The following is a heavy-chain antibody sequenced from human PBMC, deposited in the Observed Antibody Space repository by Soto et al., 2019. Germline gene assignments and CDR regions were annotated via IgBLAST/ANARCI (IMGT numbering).Heavy chain of an antibody. CDR3: ARDRVYTGYDLQY. D-gene: IGHD5-12*01. CDR1: GFSFSSYA. V-gene: IGHV3-48*02. J-gene: IGHJ4*02. Sequence: EVQLVESGGGLVQPGGSLRLSCAASGFSFSSYAMNWVRQAPGKGLEWVSYISSTSSTIYYADSVKGRFTISRDNAENSLYLQMNSLRDEDTAVYFCARDRVYTGYDLQYWGQGALVIVSS. CDR2: ISSTSSTI.